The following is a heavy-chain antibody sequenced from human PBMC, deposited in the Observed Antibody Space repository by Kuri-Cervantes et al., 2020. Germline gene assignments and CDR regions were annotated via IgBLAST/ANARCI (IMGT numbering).Heavy chain of an antibody. Sequence: ETLSLTCTVSGGSISSYYWSWIRQPPGKGLEWIGYIYYSGSTNYNPSLKSRVTISVVTSKNQFSLKLSSVTAADTAVYYCARDLYYFDYWGQGTLVTVSS. CDR2: IYYSGST. CDR3: ARDLYYFDY. D-gene: IGHD2-8*01. CDR1: GGSISSYY. J-gene: IGHJ4*02. V-gene: IGHV4-59*01.